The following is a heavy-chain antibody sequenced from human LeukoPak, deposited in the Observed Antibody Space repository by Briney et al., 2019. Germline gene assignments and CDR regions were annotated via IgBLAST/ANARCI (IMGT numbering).Heavy chain of an antibody. J-gene: IGHJ1*01. CDR3: AKDPLRARPSEYFQH. Sequence: GGSLRLSCAASGFTFSSYTMNWVRQAPGKGLEWVSYISSSRTTYYADSVKGRFTISRDNAKNSLYLQMNSLRAEDTAVYYCAKDPLRARPSEYFQHWGQGTLVTVSS. V-gene: IGHV3-48*01. D-gene: IGHD6-6*01. CDR2: ISSSRTT. CDR1: GFTFSSYT.